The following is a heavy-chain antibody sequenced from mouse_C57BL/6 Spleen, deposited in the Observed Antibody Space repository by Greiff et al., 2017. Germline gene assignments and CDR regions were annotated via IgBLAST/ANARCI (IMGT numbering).Heavy chain of an antibody. D-gene: IGHD1-1*01. J-gene: IGHJ4*01. V-gene: IGHV1-80*01. Sequence: QVQLQQSGAELVKPGASVKISCKASGYAFSSYWMNWVKQRPGQGLEWIGQIYPGDGDTNYNGKFKGKATLTADKSSSTAYMQLSSLTSEDSAVYFCARGITTVVATGDYAMDYWGQGTSVTVSS. CDR1: GYAFSSYW. CDR3: ARGITTVVATGDYAMDY. CDR2: IYPGDGDT.